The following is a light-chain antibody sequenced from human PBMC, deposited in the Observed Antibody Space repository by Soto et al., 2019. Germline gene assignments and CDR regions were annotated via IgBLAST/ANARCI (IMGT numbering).Light chain of an antibody. V-gene: IGKV3-20*01. J-gene: IGKJ1*01. CDR3: QQYGNSRT. Sequence: EIVLTQSPGTLSLSPGERATLSCRASQSVSSSYLAWYQQKPGQAPRLLIYGASSRATGIPDRFSGSGSGTGFTLTIRRLEPEDFAWYYCQQYGNSRTFGQGTKVEI. CDR1: QSVSSSY. CDR2: GAS.